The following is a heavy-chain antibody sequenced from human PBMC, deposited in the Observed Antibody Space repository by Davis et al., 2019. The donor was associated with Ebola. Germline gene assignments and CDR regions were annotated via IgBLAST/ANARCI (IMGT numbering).Heavy chain of an antibody. D-gene: IGHD2-8*01. CDR2: IKQDGSDK. CDR1: GFTFSSYT. Sequence: GESLKISCVASGFTFSSYTMNWVRQAPGKGLEWVANIKQDGSDKYYVDSVKGRFTLSRDNSKNTLYLQMNNLRAEDTAVYYCARDGEYCTNGICSTYFDNWGQGTLVTVSS. J-gene: IGHJ4*02. V-gene: IGHV3-7*01. CDR3: ARDGEYCTNGICSTYFDN.